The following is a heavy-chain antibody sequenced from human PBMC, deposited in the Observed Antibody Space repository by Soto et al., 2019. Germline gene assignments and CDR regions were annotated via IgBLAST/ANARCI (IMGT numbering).Heavy chain of an antibody. CDR2: IWYDGSNK. V-gene: IGHV3-33*01. CDR1: GFTFSSYG. D-gene: IGHD3-22*01. CDR3: ARDLGYYDGGDAFDI. J-gene: IGHJ3*02. Sequence: QVQLVESGGGVVQPGRSLRLSCAASGFTFSSYGMHWVRQAPGKGLEWVAVIWYDGSNKYYADSVKGRFTISRDNSKNTLYLQMNSLRAEDTAVYYCARDLGYYDGGDAFDIWGQGTMVTVSS.